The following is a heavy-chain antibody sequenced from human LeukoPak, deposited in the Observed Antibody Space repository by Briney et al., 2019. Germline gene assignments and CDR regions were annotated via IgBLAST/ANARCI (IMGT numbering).Heavy chain of an antibody. CDR2: ISAYNGNT. CDR3: AREGLGELTLDY. Sequence: PRASVKVSCKASGYTLRNYGINWVRQAPGQGLEWMGWISAYNGNTNYAQKLQGRVTMTTDTSTSTAYMELRSLRSDDTAVYYCAREGLGELTLDYWGQGTLVTVSS. J-gene: IGHJ4*02. CDR1: GYTLRNYG. D-gene: IGHD3-16*01. V-gene: IGHV1-18*01.